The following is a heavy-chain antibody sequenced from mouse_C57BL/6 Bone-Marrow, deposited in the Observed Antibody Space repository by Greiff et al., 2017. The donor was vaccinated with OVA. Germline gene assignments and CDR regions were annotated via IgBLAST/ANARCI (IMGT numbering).Heavy chain of an antibody. CDR1: GYTFTDHT. CDR3: ARRRDLSIVTTKDYSDY. D-gene: IGHD2-12*01. J-gene: IGHJ2*01. Sequence: QVQLQQSDAELVKPGASVKISCKASGYTFTDHTIHWMNQRPEQGLEWIGYIYPRDGSTKYNEKFKGKATLTADKSSSTAYMQLNSLTSEDSAVYFCARRRDLSIVTTKDYSDYWGQGTTVTVSS. CDR2: IYPRDGST. V-gene: IGHV1-78*01.